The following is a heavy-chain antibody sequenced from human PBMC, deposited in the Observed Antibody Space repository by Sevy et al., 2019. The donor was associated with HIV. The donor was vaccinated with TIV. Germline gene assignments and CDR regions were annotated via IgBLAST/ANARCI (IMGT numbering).Heavy chain of an antibody. Sequence: SETLSLTCTVSGYSMSSGYYWGWIRQPPGKGLEWIGSIYHSGSTYYNPSLKSRVTISVDTSKNQFSLKLSSVTAADTAVYYCARGELYSGGGGYCSGGSCYSGLWFDPWGQGTLVTVSS. CDR1: GYSMSSGYY. J-gene: IGHJ5*02. CDR3: ARGELYSGGGGYCSGGSCYSGLWFDP. V-gene: IGHV4-38-2*02. CDR2: IYHSGST. D-gene: IGHD2-15*01.